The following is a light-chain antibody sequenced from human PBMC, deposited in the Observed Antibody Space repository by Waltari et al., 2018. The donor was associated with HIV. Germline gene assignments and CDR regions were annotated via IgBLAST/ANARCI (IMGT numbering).Light chain of an antibody. Sequence: SDLTQPPSVSVSPGQTASITCSGEVLSKQFGYWYQHKKGQAPVLLIYKDTMRASGIPERFSVTTSRTTVTLTISEVQAEDEADYYCQSADTSGTMDIFSGGTKL. CDR1: VLSKQF. V-gene: IGLV3-25*03. CDR3: QSADTSGTMDI. CDR2: KDT. J-gene: IGLJ2*01.